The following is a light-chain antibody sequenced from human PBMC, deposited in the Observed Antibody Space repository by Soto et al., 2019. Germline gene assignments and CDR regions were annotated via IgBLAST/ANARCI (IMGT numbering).Light chain of an antibody. CDR1: QSVSSSY. CDR2: DAS. J-gene: IGKJ1*01. V-gene: IGKV3-20*01. Sequence: EIVLTQSPGTLSLSPGERATLSCRASQSVSSSYLAWYQQRPGQAPRLLTYDASSRATGIPDRFSGSGSGTDFTLTISRLEPEDFAVYYCQQFCSSRWTFGQGTKVEI. CDR3: QQFCSSRWT.